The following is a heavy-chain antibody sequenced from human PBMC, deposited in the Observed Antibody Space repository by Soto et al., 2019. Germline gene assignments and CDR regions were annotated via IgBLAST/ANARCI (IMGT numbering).Heavy chain of an antibody. V-gene: IGHV3-23*01. CDR1: GFTFSSSA. CDR3: AKNRDGYYYSYFDY. J-gene: IGHJ4*02. CDR2: TSGSGAST. Sequence: GGSLRLSCAASGFTFSSSAMSWVRQAPGKGLEWVSATSGSGASTYYADSVKGRFTISRDNSKNTLYLQMNSLRADDTAVYYCAKNRDGYYYSYFDYWGQGTLVTVSS. D-gene: IGHD3-22*01.